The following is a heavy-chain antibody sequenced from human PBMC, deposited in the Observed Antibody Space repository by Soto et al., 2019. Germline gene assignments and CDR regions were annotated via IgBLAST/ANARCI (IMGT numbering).Heavy chain of an antibody. CDR3: ARGTASGWPSMFDY. D-gene: IGHD6-19*01. Sequence: GASVKVSCKASGYTFTGYYMHWVRQAPGQGLEWMGWINPNSGGTNYAQKFQGRVTMTRDTSTSTVYMELSSLRSEDTAVYYCARGTASGWPSMFDYWGQGTLVTVSS. CDR2: INPNSGGT. V-gene: IGHV1-2*02. J-gene: IGHJ4*02. CDR1: GYTFTGYY.